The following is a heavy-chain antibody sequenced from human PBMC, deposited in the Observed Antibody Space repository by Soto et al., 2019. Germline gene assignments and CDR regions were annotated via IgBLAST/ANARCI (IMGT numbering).Heavy chain of an antibody. J-gene: IGHJ3*01. CDR1: GFSFSTYA. D-gene: IGHD3-10*01. Sequence: QEQLVESGGGVVQPGTSLRLSCTASGFSFSTYAMYWVRQAPGKGLEWVAIISYDGSNAQYADSVKGRFTVARDNSKNTLYQQIHSLKAEDTTVYYCARDGGGFGELLLNSYDAFDLWGQGKLVTVSS. CDR3: ARDGGGFGELLLNSYDAFDL. V-gene: IGHV3-30*04. CDR2: ISYDGSNA.